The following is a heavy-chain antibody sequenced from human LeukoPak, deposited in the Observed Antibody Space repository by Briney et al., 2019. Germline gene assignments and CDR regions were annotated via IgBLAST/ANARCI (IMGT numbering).Heavy chain of an antibody. V-gene: IGHV3-9*01. J-gene: IGHJ3*02. CDR1: GFTFDDYA. D-gene: IGHD3-10*01. Sequence: GGSLRLSCAASGFTFDDYAMHWVRQAPGKGLEWVSGISWNSGSIGYADSVKGRFTISRDNAKNSLYLQMNSLRAEDTALYYCAKGGSGSPDAFDIWGQGTMVTVSS. CDR2: ISWNSGSI. CDR3: AKGGSGSPDAFDI.